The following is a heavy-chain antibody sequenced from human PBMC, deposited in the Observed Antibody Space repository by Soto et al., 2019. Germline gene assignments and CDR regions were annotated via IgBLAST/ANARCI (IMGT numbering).Heavy chain of an antibody. Sequence: ASVKVSCKASGGTFSSYAISWVRQAPGQGLEWMGRIIPFIGTANYAQKFQGRVTITADESTSTAYMELTSLRSEDTAVYYCARVVMTTVPPSYHYGMDVWGQGTTVTVSS. V-gene: IGHV1-69*11. J-gene: IGHJ6*02. D-gene: IGHD4-4*01. CDR1: GGTFSSYA. CDR2: IIPFIGTA. CDR3: ARVVMTTVPPSYHYGMDV.